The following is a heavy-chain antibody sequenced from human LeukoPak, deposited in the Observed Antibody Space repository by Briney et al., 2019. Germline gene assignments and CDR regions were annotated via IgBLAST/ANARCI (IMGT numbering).Heavy chain of an antibody. CDR3: ARNLVATNFDY. CDR1: GFSFSTYG. Sequence: GGSLRLSCAASGFSFSTYGMHWVRQAPGKGLEWVSYIHYDGSNKYYADSVKGRFTISRDNSKNSLYLQMNSLRAEDTAVYFCARNLVATNFDYWGQGTLVTVSS. D-gene: IGHD5-12*01. J-gene: IGHJ4*02. V-gene: IGHV3-30*02. CDR2: IHYDGSNK.